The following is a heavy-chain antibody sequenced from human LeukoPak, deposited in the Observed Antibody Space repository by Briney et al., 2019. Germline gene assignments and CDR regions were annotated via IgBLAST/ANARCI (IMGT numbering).Heavy chain of an antibody. J-gene: IGHJ4*02. CDR2: IDNDGSWT. D-gene: IGHD1-26*01. V-gene: IGHV3-74*01. Sequence: GGSLRLSCTVSGITFSNYWMHWVRQAPGKGLMWVSHIDNDGSWTTYADSVKGRFTISRDNTKNTVFLQMNSLRAEDTALYYCARALGRVGYFDYWGQGTLVTVSS. CDR1: GITFSNYW. CDR3: ARALGRVGYFDY.